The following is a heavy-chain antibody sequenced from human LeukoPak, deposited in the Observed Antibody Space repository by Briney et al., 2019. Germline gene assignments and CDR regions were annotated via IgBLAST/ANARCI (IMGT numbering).Heavy chain of an antibody. CDR2: IYYSGRT. Sequence: SETLSLTCTVSGGSISDYYWNWMRQPPGKGLEWIGYIYYSGRTNYNPSLKSRVSISVDTSKNQFSLKLSSVTAADTAVYYCARDFRGSVDAFDIWGQGTMVAVSS. CDR1: GGSISDYY. V-gene: IGHV4-59*01. CDR3: ARDFRGSVDAFDI. J-gene: IGHJ3*02.